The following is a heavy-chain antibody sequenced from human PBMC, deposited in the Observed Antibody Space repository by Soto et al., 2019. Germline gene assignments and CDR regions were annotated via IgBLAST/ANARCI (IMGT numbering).Heavy chain of an antibody. D-gene: IGHD5-18*01. Sequence: QVQLVQSGAEVKKPGSSVKVSCKASGGTFSSYTISWVRQAPGQGLEWMGRIIPILCIANYAQKFQGRVTITADKSTSTAYIELSSLRSEDTAVYYCAVSYGSYVTQGFADFGWGQGPLVTVSS. V-gene: IGHV1-69*02. CDR3: AVSYGSYVTQGFADFG. J-gene: IGHJ4*02. CDR1: GGTFSSYT. CDR2: IIPILCIA.